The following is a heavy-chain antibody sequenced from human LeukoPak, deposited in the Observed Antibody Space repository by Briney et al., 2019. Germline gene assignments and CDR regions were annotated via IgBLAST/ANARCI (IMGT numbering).Heavy chain of an antibody. V-gene: IGHV1-2*02. CDR3: ARVMTTVTTLGAFDI. D-gene: IGHD4-11*01. CDR2: INPNSGGT. CDR1: GYTFTSYD. J-gene: IGHJ3*02. Sequence: ASVKVSCKASGYTFTSYDINWVRQATGQGLEWMGWINPNSGGTNYAQKFQGRVTMTRDTSISTAYMELSRLRSDDTAVYYCARVMTTVTTLGAFDIWGQGTMVPVSS.